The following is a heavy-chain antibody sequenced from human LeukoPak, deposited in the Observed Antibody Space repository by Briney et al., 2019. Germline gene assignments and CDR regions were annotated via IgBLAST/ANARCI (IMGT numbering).Heavy chain of an antibody. CDR1: GYTFTSYG. CDR3: ARDTYNSDWCSDY. Sequence: ASVKVSCKTSGYTFTSYGISWVRQAPGHGLEWMGWISTYNGNTNYAQNLQGRIIMTTDTSTSTAYMELRSLRSDDTAVYFCARDTYNSDWCSDYSGQGTLVTVSP. D-gene: IGHD6-19*01. CDR2: ISTYNGNT. J-gene: IGHJ4*02. V-gene: IGHV1-18*01.